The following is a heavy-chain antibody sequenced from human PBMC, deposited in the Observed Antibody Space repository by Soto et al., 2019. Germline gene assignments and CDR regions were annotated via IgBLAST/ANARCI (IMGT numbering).Heavy chain of an antibody. D-gene: IGHD6-19*01. J-gene: IGHJ4*02. CDR3: ANFKGYSSGWFDY. V-gene: IGHV4-34*01. Sequence: SETLSLTCAVYGGSFSGYFWSWIRQPPGKGLEWIAEINQGGRTNYSPSLKSRVTISLDTSKKQVSLKVTSVTAADTAVYYCANFKGYSSGWFDYWSEGTLVTVSS. CDR1: GGSFSGYF. CDR2: INQGGRT.